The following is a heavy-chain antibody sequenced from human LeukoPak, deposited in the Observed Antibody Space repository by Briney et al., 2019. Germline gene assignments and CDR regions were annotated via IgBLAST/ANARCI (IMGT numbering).Heavy chain of an antibody. J-gene: IGHJ4*02. CDR3: ASYNWNAHNNFAY. CDR1: GFSVSGSD. Sequence: GGSLRLSCAASGFSVSGSDMTWVRQAPGKGLEWVSVNYRGGTTDHADSVKGRFTSSRDNSKNTLYLQMNRQRAEDTAVYYWASYNWNAHNNFAYWGQGTLVTVSP. CDR2: NYRGGTT. V-gene: IGHV3-53*01. D-gene: IGHD1-20*01.